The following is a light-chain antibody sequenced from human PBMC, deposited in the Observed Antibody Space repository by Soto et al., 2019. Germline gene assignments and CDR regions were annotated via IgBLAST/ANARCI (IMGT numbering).Light chain of an antibody. CDR1: SSDFGGDDF. V-gene: IGLV2-11*01. CDR3: CSYAGSYPLEV. J-gene: IGLJ1*01. Sequence: QSALTQPRSVSGSPGQSVTISCTGTSSDFGGDDFVSWYQHHPAKAPKLMIYDVSKRPSGVPDRFSGSKSGNTASLTISGLQAEDEADYYCCSYAGSYPLEVFGTGTKLTVL. CDR2: DVS.